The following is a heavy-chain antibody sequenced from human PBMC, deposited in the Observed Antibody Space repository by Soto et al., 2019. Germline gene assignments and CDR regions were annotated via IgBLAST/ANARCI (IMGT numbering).Heavy chain of an antibody. CDR3: ARTYSGYDRSFDY. J-gene: IGHJ4*02. Sequence: SETLSLTCVVSGGSISSSNWWSGVRQSPGKGLEWIGDNYYTENTLYNQCIKSRVTISIDTTKNLFSLKLSSVTAADTAVYYCARTYSGYDRSFDYWGQGTLVTVSS. V-gene: IGHV4-4*02. D-gene: IGHD5-12*01. CDR1: GGSISSSNW. CDR2: NYYTENT.